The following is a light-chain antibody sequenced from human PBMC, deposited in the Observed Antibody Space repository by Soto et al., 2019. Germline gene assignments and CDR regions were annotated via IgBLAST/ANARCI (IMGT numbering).Light chain of an antibody. V-gene: IGLV2-23*02. Sequence: QSVLTQPASVSGSPGQSITISCTGTSSDVGSYNLVSWYQQHPGKAPKLMIYEVSKRPSGVSNRFSGSKSGNTASLTIYGLQAEDEDDYYCCSYAGSSTPWVFGGGTKLTVL. CDR2: EVS. CDR3: CSYAGSSTPWV. CDR1: SSDVGSYNL. J-gene: IGLJ3*02.